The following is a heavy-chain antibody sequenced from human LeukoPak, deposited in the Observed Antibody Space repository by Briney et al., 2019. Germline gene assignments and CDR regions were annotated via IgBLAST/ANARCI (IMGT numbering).Heavy chain of an antibody. CDR2: IKQDGGEK. Sequence: GGSLRLSCAVSGFTFSSYWMNWVRQAPGKGLEWVASIKQDGGEKSYVDSVKGRFTISRDNAKNSLYLQMSSLRAEDTAVYYCARDGTASGLYFDLWGQGTLVTVSS. J-gene: IGHJ4*01. V-gene: IGHV3-7*01. CDR3: ARDGTASGLYFDL. CDR1: GFTFSSYW. D-gene: IGHD6-13*01.